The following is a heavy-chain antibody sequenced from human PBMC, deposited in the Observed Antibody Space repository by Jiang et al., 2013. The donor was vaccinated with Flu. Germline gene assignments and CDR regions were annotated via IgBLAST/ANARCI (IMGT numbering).Heavy chain of an antibody. D-gene: IGHD1-7*01. Sequence: VQLVESGAEVKKPGESLRISCEGSGYSFTRSWISWVRQMPGKGLEWMGRIDPSDSYTNYSPSFQGHVTMSTDKSTSTAYLQWSSLKASDTAMYYCASGTVSTAYGMDVWGKGTTVTVSS. CDR3: ASGTVSTAYGMDV. CDR1: GYSFTRSW. CDR2: IDPSDSYT. V-gene: IGHV5-10-1*03. J-gene: IGHJ6*04.